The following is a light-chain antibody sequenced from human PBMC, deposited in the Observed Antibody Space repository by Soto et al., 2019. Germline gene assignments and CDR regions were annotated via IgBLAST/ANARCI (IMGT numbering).Light chain of an antibody. Sequence: DIRMTRSRSTLSESLGDRVTITLRASQSLDRDYLAWYQQKPGKAPNLLIYKASTLESGVPSRFRGGGSGTAFTLTISSLQPDDVATYYCHQYASSPRTFGQGTKVDIK. CDR2: KAS. CDR3: HQYASSPRT. V-gene: IGKV1-5*03. J-gene: IGKJ1*01. CDR1: QSLDRDY.